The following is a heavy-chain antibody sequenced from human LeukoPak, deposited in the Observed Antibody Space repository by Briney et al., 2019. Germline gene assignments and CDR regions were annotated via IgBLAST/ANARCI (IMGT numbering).Heavy chain of an antibody. CDR3: ARDGLYGGATFSFDY. J-gene: IGHJ4*02. V-gene: IGHV4-59*12. CDR2: IYYSGST. D-gene: IGHD1-26*01. Sequence: SETLSLTCTVSGGSISSYYWSWIRQPPGKGLEWIGYIYYSGSTYYNPSLKSRVTISVDTSKNQLSLKLSSVTAADTAVYYCARDGLYGGATFSFDYWGQGTLVTVSS. CDR1: GGSISSYY.